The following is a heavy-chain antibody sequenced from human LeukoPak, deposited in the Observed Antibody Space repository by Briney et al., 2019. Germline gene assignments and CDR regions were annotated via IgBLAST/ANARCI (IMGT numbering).Heavy chain of an antibody. CDR3: ATPVVVTAGTH. Sequence: PGGPLRLSCAASGFTFSSYAMSWVRQAPGKGLEWVSAISGSGGSTYYADSVKGRFTISRDNSKNTLYLQMNSLRVEDTAVYYCATPVVVTAGTHLGQGTLVTVSS. V-gene: IGHV3-23*01. D-gene: IGHD2-21*02. CDR2: ISGSGGST. J-gene: IGHJ4*02. CDR1: GFTFSSYA.